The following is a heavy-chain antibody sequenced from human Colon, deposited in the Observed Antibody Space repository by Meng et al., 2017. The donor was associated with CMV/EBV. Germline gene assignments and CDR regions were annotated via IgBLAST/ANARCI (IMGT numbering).Heavy chain of an antibody. D-gene: IGHD5-24*01. CDR1: GGSINRDSYS. Sequence: GSLRLSCTVSGGSINRDSYSWAWIRQPPGKGLEWIGSFYYGGSSYYSPSLKSRVTISADKSKNQLSLKMRSVTAADTAVYYCASLDGYKGPSDYWSQGTLVTVSS. J-gene: IGHJ4*02. CDR3: ASLDGYKGPSDY. CDR2: FYYGGSS. V-gene: IGHV4-39*07.